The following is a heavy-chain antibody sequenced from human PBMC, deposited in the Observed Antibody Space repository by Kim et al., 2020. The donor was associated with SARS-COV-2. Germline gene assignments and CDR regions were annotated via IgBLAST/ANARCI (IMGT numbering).Heavy chain of an antibody. D-gene: IGHD2-2*01. J-gene: IGHJ4*02. V-gene: IGHV3-11*04. CDR3: ARGKDIVVVPAAP. Sequence: YAASVKGRFTNSRDKAKNSLYLQMNGLRAEDTAVYYCARGKDIVVVPAAPWGQGTLVTVSS.